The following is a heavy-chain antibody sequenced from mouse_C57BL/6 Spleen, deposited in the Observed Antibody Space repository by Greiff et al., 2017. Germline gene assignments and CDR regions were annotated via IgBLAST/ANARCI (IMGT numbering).Heavy chain of an antibody. D-gene: IGHD2-3*01. CDR2: IDPSDSYT. J-gene: IGHJ4*01. CDR1: GYTFTSYW. CDR3: ARRIYDGYYLYAMDY. Sequence: QVQLKQPGAELVMPGASVKLSCKASGYTFTSYWMHWVKQRPGQGLEWIGEIDPSDSYTNYNQKFKGKSTLTVDKSSSTAYMQLSSLTSEDSAVYYCARRIYDGYYLYAMDYWGQGTSVTVSS. V-gene: IGHV1-69*01.